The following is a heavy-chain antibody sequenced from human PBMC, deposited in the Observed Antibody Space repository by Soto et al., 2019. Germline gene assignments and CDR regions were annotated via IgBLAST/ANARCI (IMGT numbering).Heavy chain of an antibody. V-gene: IGHV1-69*01. Sequence: VKVSCTASGGPLISYAISWVRQAPGQGLEWMGGIIPIFGTANYAQKFQGRVTITADESTSTAYMELSSLRSEDTAVYYCASPVLGAVAQVWAQGTLVTVSS. D-gene: IGHD6-19*01. CDR1: GGPLISYA. CDR2: IIPIFGTA. J-gene: IGHJ4*02. CDR3: ASPVLGAVAQV.